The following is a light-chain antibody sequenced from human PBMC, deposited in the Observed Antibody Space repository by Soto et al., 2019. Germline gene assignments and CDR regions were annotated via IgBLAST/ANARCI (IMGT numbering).Light chain of an antibody. Sequence: QSVLTQPPSASGTPGQRVTIPCSGSSSNIGGNTINWYQQLPGTAPKLLIYANDQRPSGVPDRFSGSKSATSGSLAISGLQSEDEADYYCAAWDDSLSGVLFGGGTKVTVL. CDR2: AND. V-gene: IGLV1-44*01. J-gene: IGLJ2*01. CDR3: AAWDDSLSGVL. CDR1: SSNIGGNT.